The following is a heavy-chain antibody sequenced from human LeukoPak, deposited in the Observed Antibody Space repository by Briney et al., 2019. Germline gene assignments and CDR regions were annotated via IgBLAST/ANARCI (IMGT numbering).Heavy chain of an antibody. CDR3: ARHCSGGSCREYFQH. V-gene: IGHV4-34*01. J-gene: IGHJ1*01. CDR2: INHSGST. Sequence: PSETLSLTYTVSGGSISSYYWSWIRQPPGKGLEWIREINHSGSTNYNPSLKSRVTISVDTSKNQFSLKLSSVTAADTAVYYCARHCSGGSCREYFQHWGQGTLVTVSS. D-gene: IGHD2-15*01. CDR1: GGSISSYY.